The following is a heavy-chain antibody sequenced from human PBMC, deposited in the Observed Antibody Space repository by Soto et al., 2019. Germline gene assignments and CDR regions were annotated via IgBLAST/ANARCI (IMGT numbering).Heavy chain of an antibody. Sequence: PSETLSLTCAVSGGSISSGGYSWSWIRQPPGKGLEWIGSIYYSGTTYYNPSLKSRVTISVDTSKNQFSLKLSSVTAADTAVYYCARHRGYYDILTGYYTELNFDYWGQGTLVTVSS. CDR1: GGSISSGGYS. D-gene: IGHD3-9*01. J-gene: IGHJ4*02. V-gene: IGHV4-30-2*03. CDR2: IYYSGTT. CDR3: ARHRGYYDILTGYYTELNFDY.